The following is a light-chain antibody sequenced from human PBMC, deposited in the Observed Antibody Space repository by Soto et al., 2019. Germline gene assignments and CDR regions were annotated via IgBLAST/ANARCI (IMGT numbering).Light chain of an antibody. CDR1: QGISSW. J-gene: IGKJ4*02. CDR3: QQANNWPLT. CDR2: AAS. Sequence: DIQMTQSPSSVSASVGDRVTITCRESQGISSWLAWYQQKPGKAPHLLIYAASRLQSGVSSRLSGTISGTDFTLTISSLQPEDSATYYCQQANNWPLTFGGGTKVEIK. V-gene: IGKV1-12*01.